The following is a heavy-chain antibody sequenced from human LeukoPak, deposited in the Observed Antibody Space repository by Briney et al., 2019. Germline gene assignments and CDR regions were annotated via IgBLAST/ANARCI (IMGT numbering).Heavy chain of an antibody. CDR3: ARGVVAVPAARDFYHMDV. V-gene: IGHV3-48*03. CDR1: GFTFSSYE. D-gene: IGHD2-2*01. Sequence: GGSLRLSCAASGFTFSSYEMNWVRQAPGKGLEWVSYISGSGSTIYYADSLKGRFTISRDNAKNSLYLQMNSLRAEDTAVYYCARGVVAVPAARDFYHMDVWGIGTTITVSS. CDR2: ISGSGSTI. J-gene: IGHJ6*03.